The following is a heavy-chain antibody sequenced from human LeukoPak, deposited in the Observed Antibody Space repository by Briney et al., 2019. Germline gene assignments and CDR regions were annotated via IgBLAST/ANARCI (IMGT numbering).Heavy chain of an antibody. CDR2: IRSKAYGGTT. J-gene: IGHJ4*02. CDR1: GFTFGDYA. Sequence: PGRSLRLSCTASGFTFGDYAMSWVRQAPGKGLEWVGFIRSKAYGGTTEYAASVKGRFTISRDDPKSIAYLQMNSLKTEDTAVYYCTRDLYPGIAAAGIDWGQGTLVTVSS. V-gene: IGHV3-49*04. D-gene: IGHD6-13*01. CDR3: TRDLYPGIAAAGID.